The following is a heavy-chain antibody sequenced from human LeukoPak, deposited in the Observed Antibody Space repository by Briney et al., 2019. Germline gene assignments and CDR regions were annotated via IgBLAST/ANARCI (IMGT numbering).Heavy chain of an antibody. Sequence: GGSLRLSCAASGFTFSGYAMSWVRQAPGKGLEWVSASSGSGGSTYYADSVKGRFTISRDNSKNTLYLQMNSLRAEDTAVYYCAKDNYDSSGTDYWGQGTLVTVSS. D-gene: IGHD3-22*01. CDR2: SSGSGGST. V-gene: IGHV3-23*01. J-gene: IGHJ4*02. CDR1: GFTFSGYA. CDR3: AKDNYDSSGTDY.